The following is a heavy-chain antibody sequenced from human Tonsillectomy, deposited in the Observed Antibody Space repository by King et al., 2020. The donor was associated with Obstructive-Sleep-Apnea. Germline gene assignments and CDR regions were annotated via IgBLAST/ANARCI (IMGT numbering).Heavy chain of an antibody. CDR2: ISGSGGCT. V-gene: IGHV3-23*04. J-gene: IGHJ4*02. CDR1: GFTFSNYA. Sequence: VQLVESGGGLVQPGGSPRLSCAASGFTFSNYAMSWVRQAPGKGLEWVSAISGSGGCTYYADSVKDRFTISRDNSKNTLSLQMNNVRAEDTALYYCAKVSYYDFWSGYPCSFDYWGQGTLVTVSS. CDR3: AKVSYYDFWSGYPCSFDY. D-gene: IGHD3-3*01.